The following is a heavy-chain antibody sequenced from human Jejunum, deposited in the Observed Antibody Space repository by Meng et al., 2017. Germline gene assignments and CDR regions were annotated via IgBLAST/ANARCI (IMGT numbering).Heavy chain of an antibody. CDR3: ARDLLGPAIAASGYFDP. V-gene: IGHV4-4*02. J-gene: IGHJ5*02. CDR2: IYHTGST. CDR1: GGSISDSNW. D-gene: IGHD5-12*01. Sequence: QGEVQESGPGLVKPSGTLSSTCAVSGGSISDSNWWSWVRQPPGKGLEWIGEIYHTGSTNYNPSLKSRVTMSLDKSKNQFFLDLTSVTAADTAVYYCARDLLGPAIAASGYFDPWGQGTLVTVSS.